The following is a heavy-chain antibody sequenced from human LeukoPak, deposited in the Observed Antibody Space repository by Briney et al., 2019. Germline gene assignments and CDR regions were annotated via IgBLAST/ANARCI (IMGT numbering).Heavy chain of an antibody. V-gene: IGHV4-39*01. CDR1: GGSISSSSFY. J-gene: IGHJ5*02. D-gene: IGHD3-10*01. CDR2: IYYSGNT. Sequence: SETLSHTCTVSGGSISSSSFYWGWIRQPPGKGLEWTGSIYYSGNTYYNPSLKSRVTISVDTSKNQFSLKLSSVTAADTAVYYCARLVYGSGSYGWFDPWGQGTLVTVSS. CDR3: ARLVYGSGSYGWFDP.